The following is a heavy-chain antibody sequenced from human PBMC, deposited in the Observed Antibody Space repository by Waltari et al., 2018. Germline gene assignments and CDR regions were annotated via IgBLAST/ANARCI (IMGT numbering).Heavy chain of an antibody. D-gene: IGHD2-15*01. CDR3: ARESSGNIGWFDS. CDR2: VRSNIYGGVA. V-gene: IGHV3-49*03. Sequence: EVHMVESGGDLVQPGRSLRLSCRGSGYIFGDWAVSWFRQAPGKGLEWIGFVRSNIYGGVAEYAASVTGRFTITRDDDDNIAYLQMDSLRREDTAVYYCARESSGNIGWFDSWGRGTLVTVSS. CDR1: GYIFGDWA. J-gene: IGHJ5*01.